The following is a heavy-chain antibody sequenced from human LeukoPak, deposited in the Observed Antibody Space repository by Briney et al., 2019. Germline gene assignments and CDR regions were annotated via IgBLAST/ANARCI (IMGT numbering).Heavy chain of an antibody. CDR3: ARSDYYDYRQIDF. Sequence: PSETLPLTCTVSGDSISTSNYYWGWIRQPPGKGLEWLGSIYYSGITHYNPSLKRRVTIYVDTSRNQFSLHLYSVTAADTAVFYCARSDYYDYRQIDFWGQGTLVTVSS. CDR1: GDSISTSNYY. J-gene: IGHJ4*02. V-gene: IGHV4-39*01. CDR2: IYYSGIT. D-gene: IGHD3-22*01.